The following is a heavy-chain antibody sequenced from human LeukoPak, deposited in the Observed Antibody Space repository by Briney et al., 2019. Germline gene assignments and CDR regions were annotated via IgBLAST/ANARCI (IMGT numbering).Heavy chain of an antibody. CDR2: INPNSGGT. D-gene: IGHD2-2*01. J-gene: IGHJ6*03. CDR1: GYTFTGYY. V-gene: IGHV1-2*02. Sequence: GASVKVSCKASGYTFTGYYMHWVRQAPGQGLEWMGWINPNSGGTNYAQKFQGRVTMTRDTSVSTAYMELSRLRSDDTAVYYCARDRYQLQYYYYYMDVWGKGTTVTVSS. CDR3: ARDRYQLQYYYYYMDV.